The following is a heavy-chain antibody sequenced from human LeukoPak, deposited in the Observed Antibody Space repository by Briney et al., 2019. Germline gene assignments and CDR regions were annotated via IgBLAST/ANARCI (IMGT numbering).Heavy chain of an antibody. J-gene: IGHJ4*02. D-gene: IGHD2-15*01. CDR1: GYTFTSNG. CDR2: IIPIFGTA. V-gene: IGHV1-69*05. CDR3: ARVGVTVALFDY. Sequence: ASVKVSCKASGYTFTSNGISWVRHAPGQGLEWMGGIIPIFGTANYAQKFQGRVTITTDTSTSTAYMELRSLRSDDTAVYYCARVGVTVALFDYWGQGTLSPSPQ.